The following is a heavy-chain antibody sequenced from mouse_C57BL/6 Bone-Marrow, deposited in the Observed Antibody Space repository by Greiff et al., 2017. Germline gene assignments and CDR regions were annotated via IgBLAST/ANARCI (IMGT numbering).Heavy chain of an antibody. Sequence: DVKLVESGGGLVKPGGSLKLSCAASGFTFSDYGMHWVRQAPEKGLEWVAYISSGSSTIYYADTVKGRFTISRDNAKNTLFLQMTSLRSEDTAMYYCARPYYYAMDYWGQGTSVTVSS. J-gene: IGHJ4*01. CDR1: GFTFSDYG. CDR3: ARPYYYAMDY. V-gene: IGHV5-17*01. CDR2: ISSGSSTI.